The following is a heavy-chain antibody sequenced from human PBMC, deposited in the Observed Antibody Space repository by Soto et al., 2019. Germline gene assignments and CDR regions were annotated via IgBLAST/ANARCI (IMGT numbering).Heavy chain of an antibody. V-gene: IGHV1-18*01. J-gene: IGHJ4*02. CDR3: ARVGAIAPAEGDY. D-gene: IGHD6-13*01. Sequence: QIQLVQSGTEVREPGASVKVSCQASGYTFTSYGIIWVRQAPGQGLELMGWISGYNNNKNYAQKYQARVTMTTDTYTRTAYLELRSLRSDDTAVYYCARVGAIAPAEGDYWGQGTLVTVSS. CDR1: GYTFTSYG. CDR2: ISGYNNNK.